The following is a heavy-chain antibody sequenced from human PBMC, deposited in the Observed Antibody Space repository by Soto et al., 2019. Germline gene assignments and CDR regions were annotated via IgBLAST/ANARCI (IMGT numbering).Heavy chain of an antibody. V-gene: IGHV3-15*01. D-gene: IGHD6-19*01. CDR3: VTEYGFSSRQFDH. CDR2: TKTKSEGGTS. CDR1: GFTFNDAW. Sequence: EVQLVESGGGLVKPGGSLRLSCATSGFTFNDAWLSWVRQAPGMGLEWVGRTKTKSEGGTSDYAASVKGRFTISRDETEKTVSLQMSSLKSEDTAIYYCVTEYGFSSRQFDHWGQGTLVTVSS. J-gene: IGHJ4*02.